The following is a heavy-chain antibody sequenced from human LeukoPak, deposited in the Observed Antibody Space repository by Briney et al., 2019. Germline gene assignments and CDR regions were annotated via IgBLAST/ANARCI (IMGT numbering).Heavy chain of an antibody. V-gene: IGHV3-20*04. CDR2: INWNGGST. J-gene: IGHJ4*02. CDR3: ARDTYYYGSGSSVDY. D-gene: IGHD3-10*01. CDR1: GFTFDDYG. Sequence: GGSLRLSCAASGFTFDDYGMSWVRQAPGKGLEWVSGINWNGGSTGYADSVKGRFTISRDNAKNSPYLQMNSLRAEDTALYYCARDTYYYGSGSSVDYWGQGTLVTVSS.